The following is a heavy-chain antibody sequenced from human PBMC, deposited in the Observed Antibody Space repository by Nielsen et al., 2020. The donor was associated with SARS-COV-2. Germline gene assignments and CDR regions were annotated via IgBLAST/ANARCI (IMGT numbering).Heavy chain of an antibody. CDR2: INPSGGST. V-gene: IGHV1-46*01. CDR3: AREHFVGGLGIVVVISTILDY. CDR1: GYRFTAYY. D-gene: IGHD3-22*01. J-gene: IGHJ4*02. Sequence: ASVKVSCKASGYRFTAYYMHWVRQAPGQGLEWMGIINPSGGSTSYAQKFQGRVTMTRDTSMSTVYMELSSLRSEDTAVYYCAREHFVGGLGIVVVISTILDYWGQGTLVTVSS.